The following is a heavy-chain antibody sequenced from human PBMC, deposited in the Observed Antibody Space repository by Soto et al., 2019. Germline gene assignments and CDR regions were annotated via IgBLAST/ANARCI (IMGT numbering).Heavy chain of an antibody. CDR2: ISGSGGST. CDR1: GFTFSSYA. D-gene: IGHD3-3*01. Sequence: EVQLLESGGGLVQPGGSLRLSCAASGFTFSSYAMSWVRQAPGKGLEWVSAISGSGGSTYYADSVKGRFTISRDNSKNTLYLQMNSLRAEDTAVYYCAKSWENYDFGRGSTWEAFDYWGQGTLVTVSS. CDR3: AKSWENYDFGRGSTWEAFDY. J-gene: IGHJ4*02. V-gene: IGHV3-23*01.